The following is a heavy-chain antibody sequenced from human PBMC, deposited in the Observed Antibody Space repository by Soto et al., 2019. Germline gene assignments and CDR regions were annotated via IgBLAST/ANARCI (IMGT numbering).Heavy chain of an antibody. CDR3: VREIRSGDF. D-gene: IGHD6-19*01. CDR2: IHPGGTLT. V-gene: IGHV3-74*01. CDR1: GLMFSDSW. J-gene: IGHJ4*02. Sequence: EMQLVESGGGLVQPGASLRLSCAASGLMFSDSWMHWVRQAPGKGLVWVSRIHPGGTLTHYADSVKGRVTTSRDNVKNTVFLQLSSRRDADSAVYYCVREIRSGDFWGQGTVVTVSS.